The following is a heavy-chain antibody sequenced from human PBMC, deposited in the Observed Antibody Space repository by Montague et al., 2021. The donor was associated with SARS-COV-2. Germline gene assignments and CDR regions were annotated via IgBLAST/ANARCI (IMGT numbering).Heavy chain of an antibody. V-gene: IGHV4-31*03. CDR1: GSSINSGGYY. CDR2: IYYSGXT. Sequence: TLSLTCTVSGSSINSGGYYWSWIRQHPGKGLEWIGYIYYSGXTXYXXXXKXRLTISVDTSKNQFSLKLSSVTAADTAVYYCARVHFVSSGWYPDAFDIWGQGTMVTVSS. CDR3: ARVHFVSSGWYPDAFDI. J-gene: IGHJ3*02. D-gene: IGHD6-19*01.